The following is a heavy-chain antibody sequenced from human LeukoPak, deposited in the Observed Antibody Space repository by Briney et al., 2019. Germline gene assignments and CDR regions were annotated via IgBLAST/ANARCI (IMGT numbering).Heavy chain of an antibody. D-gene: IGHD6-6*01. Sequence: SQTLSLTCTVSGGSISSDSYYWSWIRQPPGKGLEWIGYIYYSGSTNYNPSLKSRVTISVDTSKNQFSLKLSSVTAADTAVYYCARGISSSIGVYYFDYWGQGTLVTVSS. CDR3: ARGISSSIGVYYFDY. CDR1: GGSISSDSYY. V-gene: IGHV4-61*01. CDR2: IYYSGST. J-gene: IGHJ4*02.